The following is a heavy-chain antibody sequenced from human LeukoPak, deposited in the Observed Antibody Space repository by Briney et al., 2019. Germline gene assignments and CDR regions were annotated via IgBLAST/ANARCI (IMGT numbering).Heavy chain of an antibody. Sequence: ASVKVSCKASGGTFSSYAISWVRQAPGQGLEWMGGIIPIFGTVNYAQKFQGRVTITADESTSTAYMELSSLRSEDTAVYYCAIFPPYDSSGYLDYWGQGTLVTVSS. V-gene: IGHV1-69*13. CDR1: GGTFSSYA. J-gene: IGHJ4*02. CDR3: AIFPPYDSSGYLDY. CDR2: IIPIFGTV. D-gene: IGHD3-22*01.